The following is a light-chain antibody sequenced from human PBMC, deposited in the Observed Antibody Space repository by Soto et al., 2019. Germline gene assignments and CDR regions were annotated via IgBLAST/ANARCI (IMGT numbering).Light chain of an antibody. Sequence: QSVLTQPASVSGSPGQSITISCTGTSSDVGGYNYVSWYQQHTGKAPKLMIYEVSNRPSGVSNRFSGSKSGNTASLTISGLQDEDEADYYCSSYTISSTYVFGTGTKLTVL. J-gene: IGLJ1*01. CDR1: SSDVGGYNY. CDR2: EVS. CDR3: SSYTISSTYV. V-gene: IGLV2-14*01.